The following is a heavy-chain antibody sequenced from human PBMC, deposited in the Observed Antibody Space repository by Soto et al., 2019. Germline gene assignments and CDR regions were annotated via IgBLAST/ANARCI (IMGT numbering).Heavy chain of an antibody. CDR1: GYPFSDNQ. CDR3: ARKHSLDYIRWGLDP. J-gene: IGHJ5*02. Sequence: VKVSCKASGYPFSDNQIHWLRRAPGQGLEWMGRINPKSDDTNYAQKFQGRVTMTRDTSIDTAYLELTGLTSDDTATYYCARKHSLDYIRWGLDPWGQGTLVTVSS. V-gene: IGHV1-2*02. D-gene: IGHD4-4*01. CDR2: INPKSDDT.